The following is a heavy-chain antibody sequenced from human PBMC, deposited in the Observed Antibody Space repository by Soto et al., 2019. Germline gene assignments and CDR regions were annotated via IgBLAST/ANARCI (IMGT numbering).Heavy chain of an antibody. CDR1: GFTFSSYS. CDR2: ISSSSSTI. CDR3: ARSLPMKTKKNNWFDP. Sequence: GGSLRLSCAASGFTFSSYSMNWVRQAPGKGLEWVSYISSSSSTIYYADSVKGRFTISRDNAKNSLYLQMNSLRDEDTAVYYCARSLPMKTKKNNWFDPWGQGTLVTVSS. V-gene: IGHV3-48*02. D-gene: IGHD1-1*01. J-gene: IGHJ5*02.